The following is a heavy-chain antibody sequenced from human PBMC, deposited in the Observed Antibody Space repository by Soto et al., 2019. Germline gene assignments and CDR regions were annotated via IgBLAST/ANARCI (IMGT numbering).Heavy chain of an antibody. Sequence: PSETLSLTCTVSGGSISSYYWSWIRQPPGKGLEWIGYIYYSGSTNYNPSLKSRVTISVDTSKNQFSLKLGSVTAADTAVYYCARGLWFGELIAFDIWGQGTMVTVSS. D-gene: IGHD3-10*01. CDR2: IYYSGST. V-gene: IGHV4-59*01. CDR3: ARGLWFGELIAFDI. J-gene: IGHJ3*02. CDR1: GGSISSYY.